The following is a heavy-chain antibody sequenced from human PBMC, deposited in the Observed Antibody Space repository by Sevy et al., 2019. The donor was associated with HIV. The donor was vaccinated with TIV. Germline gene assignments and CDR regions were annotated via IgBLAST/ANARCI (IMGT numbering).Heavy chain of an antibody. CDR2: MNPNSGNT. CDR1: GYTFTSYD. J-gene: IGHJ6*02. V-gene: IGHV1-8*01. D-gene: IGHD3-3*01. Sequence: ASVKVSCKASGYTFTSYDINWVRQATGQGLEWMGWMNPNSGNTGYAQKFQGRVTMTRNTSISTAYMELSSLSSEDPAVYYCAGWRRGLYYDFWSGYPGINAHYYYYGMDVWGQGTTVTVSS. CDR3: AGWRRGLYYDFWSGYPGINAHYYYYGMDV.